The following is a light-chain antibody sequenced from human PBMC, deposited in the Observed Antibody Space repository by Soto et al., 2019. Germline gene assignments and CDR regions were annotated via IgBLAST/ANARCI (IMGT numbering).Light chain of an antibody. V-gene: IGKV1-5*01. CDR3: QQYNSYVMYT. CDR1: QSISSW. Sequence: DIQMTQSPSTLSASVGDRVTITCRASQSISSWLAWYQQKPGKAPKLLIYDASSLESGVPSGFSGSGSGTEFTLTISSLQPDDFATYYCQQYNSYVMYTFGQGTRLEIK. CDR2: DAS. J-gene: IGKJ5*01.